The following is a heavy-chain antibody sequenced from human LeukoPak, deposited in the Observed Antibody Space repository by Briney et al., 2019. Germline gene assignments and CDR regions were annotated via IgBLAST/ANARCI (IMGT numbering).Heavy chain of an antibody. CDR3: AKALGGGFGELDY. V-gene: IGHV3-9*01. CDR1: GFTFDDYA. D-gene: IGHD3-10*01. Sequence: GGSLRLSCAASGFTFDDYAMHWVRQAPGKGLEWVSGISWNRGSIGYADSVKGRFTISRDNAKNSLYLQMNSLRAEDTALYYCAKALGGGFGELDYWGQGTLVTVSS. CDR2: ISWNRGSI. J-gene: IGHJ4*02.